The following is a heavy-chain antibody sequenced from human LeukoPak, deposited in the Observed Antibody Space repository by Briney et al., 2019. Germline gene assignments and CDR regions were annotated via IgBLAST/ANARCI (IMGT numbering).Heavy chain of an antibody. Sequence: SETLSLTCTVSGGSISSSSYYWGWIRQPPGKGLEWIGSIYYSGSTYYNPSLKSRVTISVDTSKNQFPLKLSSVTAADTAVYYCARSFLLRYFDWLSQFDPWGQGTLVTVSS. CDR1: GGSISSSSYY. D-gene: IGHD3-9*01. V-gene: IGHV4-39*06. CDR3: ARSFLLRYFDWLSQFDP. J-gene: IGHJ5*02. CDR2: IYYSGST.